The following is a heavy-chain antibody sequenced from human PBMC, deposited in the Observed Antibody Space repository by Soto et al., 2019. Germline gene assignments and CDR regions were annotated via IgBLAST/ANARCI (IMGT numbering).Heavy chain of an antibody. CDR3: ARNYYDSSFFAGGYYYYGMDV. D-gene: IGHD3-22*01. V-gene: IGHV5-51*01. CDR1: GYSFTSYW. J-gene: IGHJ6*02. Sequence: GESLNISCKGSGYSFTSYWIGWVRQMPGKGLEWMGIIYPGDSDTRYSPSFQGQVTISADKSISTAYLQWSSLKASDTAMYYCARNYYDSSFFAGGYYYYGMDVWGQGTTVTVSS. CDR2: IYPGDSDT.